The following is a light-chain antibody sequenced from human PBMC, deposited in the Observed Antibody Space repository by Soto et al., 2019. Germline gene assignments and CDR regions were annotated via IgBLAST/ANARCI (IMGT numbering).Light chain of an antibody. CDR2: GAS. Sequence: EIVLTQSPATRSLSPGESATLSCRASQSIRNLLVWYQQRPGQAPRLLIYGASSRATGIPDRFSGSGSGTDFTLTISRLEPEDFAVYYCQQYGSSPALTFGGGTKVDIK. V-gene: IGKV3-20*01. CDR3: QQYGSSPALT. J-gene: IGKJ4*01. CDR1: QSIRNL.